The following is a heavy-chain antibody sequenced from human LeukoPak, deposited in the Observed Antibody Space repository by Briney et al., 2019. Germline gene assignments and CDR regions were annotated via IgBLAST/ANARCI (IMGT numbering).Heavy chain of an antibody. CDR2: MNPDSGDT. Sequence: ASVKVSCKASGYTFTGYYMHWVRQATGQGLEWMGWMNPDSGDTGYAQKFQGRLTMTRNTSISTAYMELSTLRSEDTAVYYCARGRGYNYGHNYMDVWGKGTTVTISS. V-gene: IGHV1-8*02. J-gene: IGHJ6*03. CDR1: GYTFTGYY. D-gene: IGHD5-18*01. CDR3: ARGRGYNYGHNYMDV.